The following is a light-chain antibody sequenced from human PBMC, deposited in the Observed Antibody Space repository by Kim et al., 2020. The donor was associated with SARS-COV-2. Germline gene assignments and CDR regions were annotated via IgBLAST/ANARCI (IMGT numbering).Light chain of an antibody. V-gene: IGLV3-1*01. Sequence: SYELTQPPSVSVSPGQTASITCSGDKLGEKYACWYQQKPGQSPVLVMYENSDRPSGIPERFSGSNSGNTATLTISGTQAMDEADYYCKAWDSRTVVFGGGTQLTVL. CDR3: KAWDSRTVV. CDR1: KLGEKY. CDR2: ENS. J-gene: IGLJ2*01.